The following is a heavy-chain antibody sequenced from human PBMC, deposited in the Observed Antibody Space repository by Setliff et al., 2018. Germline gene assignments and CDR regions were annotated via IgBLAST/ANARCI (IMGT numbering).Heavy chain of an antibody. D-gene: IGHD3-16*02. V-gene: IGHV4-59*08. Sequence: SETLSLTCTVSGGSLSGASIVTWIRQPPGKGLEWIGFIFYSGDTNSNPSLKSRVTVSVDTSKNQYSLKLTSVTAADTAVYFCASSYYDYLWGSYRYFYWGQGTLVTVSS. J-gene: IGHJ4*02. CDR2: IFYSGDT. CDR3: ASSYYDYLWGSYRYFY. CDR1: GGSLSGAS.